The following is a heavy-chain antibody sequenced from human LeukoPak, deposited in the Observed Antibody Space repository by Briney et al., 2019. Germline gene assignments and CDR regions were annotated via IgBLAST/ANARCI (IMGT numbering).Heavy chain of an antibody. V-gene: IGHV1-69*04. CDR2: IIPILGIA. J-gene: IGHJ4*02. CDR3: ARVVDDSRSDYFDY. D-gene: IGHD3-22*01. CDR1: GGTFSSYA. Sequence: ASVKVSCKASGGTFSSYAISWVRQAPGQGLEWMGRIIPILGIANYAQKFQGRVTITADKSASTAYMELSSLRSEDTAVYYCARVVDDSRSDYFDYWGQGTLVTVSS.